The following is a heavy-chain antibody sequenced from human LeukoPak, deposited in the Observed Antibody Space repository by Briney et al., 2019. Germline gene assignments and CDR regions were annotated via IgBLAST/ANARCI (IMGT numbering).Heavy chain of an antibody. D-gene: IGHD6-13*01. CDR3: TGTSIATAGTIDFDI. V-gene: IGHV4-39*07. CDR1: GGSINSSNYY. Sequence: SETLSLTCTVSGGSINSSNYYWVWIRQPPGRGLEWIGGIYYSGSTYYNPSLKSRFTISLDTPKNQFSLKVSSVTAADTAVYYCTGTSIATAGTIDFDIWGQGTMVTVSS. CDR2: IYYSGST. J-gene: IGHJ3*02.